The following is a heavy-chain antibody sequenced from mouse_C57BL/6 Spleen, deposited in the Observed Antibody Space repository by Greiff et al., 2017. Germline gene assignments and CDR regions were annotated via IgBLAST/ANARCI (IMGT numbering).Heavy chain of an antibody. CDR3: ARDYGSSPLFAY. V-gene: IGHV1-82*01. CDR2: IYPGDGDT. CDR1: GYAFSSSW. J-gene: IGHJ3*01. D-gene: IGHD1-1*01. Sequence: QVQLQQSGPELVKPGASVKISCKASGYAFSSSWMNWVKQRPGQGLEWIGRIYPGDGDTNYNGKFKGKATLTADKSSSTAYMQLSSLTSEDSAVYFCARDYGSSPLFAYWGQGTLVTVSA.